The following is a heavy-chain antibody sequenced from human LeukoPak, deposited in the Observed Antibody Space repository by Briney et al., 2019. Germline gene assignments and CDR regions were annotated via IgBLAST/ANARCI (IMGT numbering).Heavy chain of an antibody. CDR3: ARVDYYYMDV. CDR2: INPNSGGT. J-gene: IGHJ6*03. V-gene: IGHV1-2*02. Sequence: GASVKVSCKASGYTFTSYGISWVRQAPGQGLEWMGWINPNSGGTNYAQKFQGRVTMTRDTSISTAYMELSRLRSDDTAVYYCARVDYYYMDVWGKGTTVTVSS. CDR1: GYTFTSYG.